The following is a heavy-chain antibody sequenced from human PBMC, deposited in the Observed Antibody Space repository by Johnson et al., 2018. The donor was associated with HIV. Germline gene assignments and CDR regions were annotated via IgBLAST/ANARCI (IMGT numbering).Heavy chain of an antibody. CDR3: ARDFGYYYDRWAFDI. V-gene: IGHV3-7*01. J-gene: IGHJ3*02. D-gene: IGHD3-22*01. CDR1: GFNFNHAW. CDR2: IKQDGSEK. Sequence: VQLVESGGGLVKPGKSLRLSCEASGFNFNHAWMSWVRQAPGKGLEWVANIKQDGSEKYYVDSVKGRFTISRDNAKNSLYLQMNSLRVEDTAVYYCARDFGYYYDRWAFDIWGQGTMVTVSS.